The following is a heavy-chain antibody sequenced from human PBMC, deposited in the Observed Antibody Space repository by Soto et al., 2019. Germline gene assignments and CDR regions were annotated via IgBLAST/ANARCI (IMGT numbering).Heavy chain of an antibody. Sequence: SETLSLSCTVSGGTISSHYWSWIRQPPGKGLEWIGYIYYSGSTNYNPSLKSRVTISVDTSKNQFSLKLSSVTAADTAVYYCARGIAVADRYYYYGMDVWGQGTTVTVSS. CDR2: IYYSGST. CDR1: GGTISSHY. CDR3: ARGIAVADRYYYYGMDV. D-gene: IGHD6-19*01. V-gene: IGHV4-59*11. J-gene: IGHJ6*02.